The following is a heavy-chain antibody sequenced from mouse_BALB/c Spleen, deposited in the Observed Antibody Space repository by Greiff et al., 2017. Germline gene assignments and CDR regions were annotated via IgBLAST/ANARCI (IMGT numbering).Heavy chain of an antibody. Sequence: QVQLQQSGAELVRPGTSVKVSCKASGYAFTNYLIEWVKQRPGQGLEWIGVINPGSGGTNYNEKFKGKATLTADKSSSTAYMQLSSLTSDDSAVYFCARDYYGSSDAMDYWGQGTSVTVAA. V-gene: IGHV1-54*01. CDR2: INPGSGGT. D-gene: IGHD1-1*01. CDR3: ARDYYGSSDAMDY. CDR1: GYAFTNYL. J-gene: IGHJ4*01.